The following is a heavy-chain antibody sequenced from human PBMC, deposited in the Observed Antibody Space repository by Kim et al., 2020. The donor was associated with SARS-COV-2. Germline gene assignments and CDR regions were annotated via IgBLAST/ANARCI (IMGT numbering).Heavy chain of an antibody. V-gene: IGHV3-30*18. CDR2: ISYDGSNK. J-gene: IGHJ6*02. CDR1: GFTFSSYG. CDR3: AKGPIQLWPRNYYYGMDV. Sequence: GSLRLSCAASGFTFSSYGMHWVRQAPGKGLEWVAVISYDGSNKYYADSVKGRFTISRDNSKNTLYLQMNSLRAEDTAVYYCAKGPIQLWPRNYYYGMDVCGQGTTVTFSS. D-gene: IGHD5-18*01.